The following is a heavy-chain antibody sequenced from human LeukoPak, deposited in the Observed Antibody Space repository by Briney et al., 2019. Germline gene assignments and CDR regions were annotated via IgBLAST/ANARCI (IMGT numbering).Heavy chain of an antibody. CDR2: ISYDGSNK. CDR1: GFTFSSYT. Sequence: PGGSLRLSCAASGFTFSSYTMHWVRQAPGKGLEWVAFISYDGSNKYYADSVKGRFTISRDNSKNTLYLQMNSLRAEDTAVYYCARWSGSLDYWGQGTLVTVSS. D-gene: IGHD1-26*01. CDR3: ARWSGSLDY. V-gene: IGHV3-30*04. J-gene: IGHJ4*02.